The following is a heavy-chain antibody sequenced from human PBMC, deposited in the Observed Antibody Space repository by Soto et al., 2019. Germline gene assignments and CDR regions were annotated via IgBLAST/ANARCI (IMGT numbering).Heavy chain of an antibody. J-gene: IGHJ4*01. V-gene: IGHV4-38-2*02. CDR1: GYSIRSGSY. CDR2: IYHGGTT. CDR3: ARVHVMVVAGSTFDY. Sequence: SETLSLTCTVSGYSIRSGSYWAWIRQPPGKGPEWIASIYHGGTTFYNPSLKSRITISVDTSNNQFSLKLTSVTAADTAVYYCARVHVMVVAGSTFDYRGHGTLVTVSS. D-gene: IGHD6-19*01.